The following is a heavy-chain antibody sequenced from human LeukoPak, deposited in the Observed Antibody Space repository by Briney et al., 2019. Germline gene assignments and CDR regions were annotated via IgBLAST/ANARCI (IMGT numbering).Heavy chain of an antibody. Sequence: ASVKVSCKASGDTFTSYYMHWVRQAPGQGLEWMGISNPSGGSTSYAQKFQGRVTMTRDMSTSTVYMELSSLRSEDTAVYYCARELYGDEPAAIFGYWGQGTLVTVSS. CDR2: SNPSGGST. CDR1: GDTFTSYY. D-gene: IGHD2-2*02. V-gene: IGHV1-46*01. J-gene: IGHJ4*02. CDR3: ARELYGDEPAAIFGY.